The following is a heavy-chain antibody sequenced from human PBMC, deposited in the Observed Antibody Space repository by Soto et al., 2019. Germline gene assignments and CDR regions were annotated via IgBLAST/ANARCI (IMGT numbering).Heavy chain of an antibody. D-gene: IGHD2-15*01. V-gene: IGHV3-30-3*01. CDR2: ISYDGSNK. CDR3: ARDFRDIVLVVAASDAFDI. J-gene: IGHJ3*02. CDR1: GFTFSSYA. Sequence: VGSLRLSCAASGFTFSSYAMHWVRQAPGKGLEWVAVISYDGSNKYYADSVKGRFTISRDNSKNTLYLQMKSLRAEDTAVYYCARDFRDIVLVVAASDAFDIWGQGTMVTVSS.